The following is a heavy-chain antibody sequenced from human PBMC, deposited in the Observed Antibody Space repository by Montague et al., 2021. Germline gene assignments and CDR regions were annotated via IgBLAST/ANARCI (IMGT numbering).Heavy chain of an antibody. Sequence: SETLSLTCSPSGGSISSHHWNWIRQPAGKGLEFIGRIYVSGSTVYNPFLQGRVTMSVDTSKVQFSLNLTSVTAADTAVYYCARVPVTAAGAVDYWGPGTLVIVSS. V-gene: IGHV4-4*07. D-gene: IGHD6-13*01. CDR1: GGSISSHH. J-gene: IGHJ4*02. CDR2: IYVSGST. CDR3: ARVPVTAAGAVDY.